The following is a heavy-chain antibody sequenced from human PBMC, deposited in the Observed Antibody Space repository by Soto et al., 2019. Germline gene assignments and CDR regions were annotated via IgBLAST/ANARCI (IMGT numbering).Heavy chain of an antibody. J-gene: IGHJ3*02. CDR1: GYTFTGHY. CDR3: ARASHYDILPGDSRNAFDI. Sequence: ASVKVSCKASGYTFTGHYMHWVRQAPGQGLEWMGWVYPNTGGRNYAQRFQGRVTMTRDTSISTAYMELSRLRSDDTAVHYCARASHYDILPGDSRNAFDIWGQGTTVTVS. V-gene: IGHV1-2*02. CDR2: VYPNTGGR. D-gene: IGHD3-9*01.